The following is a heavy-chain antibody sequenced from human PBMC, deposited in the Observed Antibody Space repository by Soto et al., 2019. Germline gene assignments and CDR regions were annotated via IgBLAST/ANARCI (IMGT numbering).Heavy chain of an antibody. CDR2: IYHSGNS. J-gene: IGHJ4*02. V-gene: IGHV4-34*01. CDR3: TFGWYSLDF. CDR1: VGSHSCYY. Sequence: SETLSLTCVVNVGSHSCYYWNWIRQPPGKWLEWIGEIYHSGNSKXXPSLKSRVXISVDTSKNQFXLKLSXFTSADTAVYFCTFGWYSLDFWRQGTLVTVSS. D-gene: IGHD6-19*01.